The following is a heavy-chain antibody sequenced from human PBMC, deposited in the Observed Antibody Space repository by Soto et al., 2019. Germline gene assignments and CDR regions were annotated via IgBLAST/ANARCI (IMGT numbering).Heavy chain of an antibody. J-gene: IGHJ4*01. Sequence: PSETLSLTCTVSGGSISSYYWSWIRQPPGKGLEWIGYIYYSGSTNYNPSLKSRVTISVDTSKNQFSLKLSSVTAADTAVYYCAITNNKFGDGHSINLDYWGQGTLDTGSS. CDR1: GGSISSYY. D-gene: IGHD2-8*01. CDR3: AITNNKFGDGHSINLDY. V-gene: IGHV4-59*01. CDR2: IYYSGST.